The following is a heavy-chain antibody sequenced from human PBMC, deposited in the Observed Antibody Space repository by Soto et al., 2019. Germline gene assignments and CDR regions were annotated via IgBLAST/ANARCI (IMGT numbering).Heavy chain of an antibody. Sequence: GSLRLSCAASGFTFSSYGMHWVRQAPGKGLEWVVIILSDGSNKYYADSVKGRFTISRDNSKNTLYLQMNSLRAEDTAVYYCAKGATVVTGYGMDVWGQGTTVTVS. V-gene: IGHV3-30*18. CDR2: ILSDGSNK. CDR3: AKGATVVTGYGMDV. D-gene: IGHD4-4*01. CDR1: GFTFSSYG. J-gene: IGHJ6*02.